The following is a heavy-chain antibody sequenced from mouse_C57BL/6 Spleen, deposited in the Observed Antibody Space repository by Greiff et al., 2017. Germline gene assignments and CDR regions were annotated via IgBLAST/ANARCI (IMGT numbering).Heavy chain of an antibody. J-gene: IGHJ4*01. CDR2: IYPGDGDT. D-gene: IGHD2-4*01. V-gene: IGHV1-82*01. CDR3: ANGLYYDYSYYYAMDY. CDR1: GYAFSSSW. Sequence: VQLQQSGPELVKPGASVKISCKASGYAFSSSWMNWVKQRPGKGLEWIGRIYPGDGDTNYNGKFKGKATLTADKSSSTAYMQLSSLTSADSAVYFCANGLYYDYSYYYAMDYWGQGTSVTVSA.